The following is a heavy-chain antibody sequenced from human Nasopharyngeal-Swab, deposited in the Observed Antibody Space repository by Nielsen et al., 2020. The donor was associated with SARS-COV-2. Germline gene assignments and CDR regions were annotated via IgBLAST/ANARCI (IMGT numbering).Heavy chain of an antibody. V-gene: IGHV4-31*03. J-gene: IGHJ4*02. Sequence: SETLSLTCTVSGGSISSGGYYWSWIRQHPGKGPEWIGYIYYSGSTYYNPSLKSRVTISVDTSKNQFSLKLSSVTAADTAVYYCARCIAAAGPAPDYWGQGTLVTVSS. CDR3: ARCIAAAGPAPDY. D-gene: IGHD6-13*01. CDR2: IYYSGST. CDR1: GGSISSGGYY.